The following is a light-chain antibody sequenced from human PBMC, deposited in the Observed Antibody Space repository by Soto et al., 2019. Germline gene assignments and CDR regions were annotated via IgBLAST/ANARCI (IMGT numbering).Light chain of an antibody. V-gene: IGKV4-1*01. CDR1: QSVLYSSNNKNY. CDR3: HQYYAPPPT. J-gene: IGKJ1*01. Sequence: DIVMTQSPDSLAVSLGERATINCKSSQSVLYSSNNKNYLAWYQQKPGQPPKLLIYWASTRESGVPDRFSGSGSGTEFTLTISSLQAEDVALYYCHQYYAPPPTFGQGTQVEIK. CDR2: WAS.